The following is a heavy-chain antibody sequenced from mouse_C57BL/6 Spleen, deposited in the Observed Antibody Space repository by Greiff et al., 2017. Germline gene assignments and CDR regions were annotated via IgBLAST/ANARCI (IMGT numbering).Heavy chain of an antibody. CDR1: GYSIPSGYY. Sequence: EVQLKQSGPGLVKPSQSLSLTCSVTGYSIPSGYYWNWIRQFPGNKLEWMGYISYDGSNNYNPSPKNRISITRDTSKNQFFLKLNSVTTEDTATYYWARVPYDGYYLSYAMDYWGQGTSVTVSS. J-gene: IGHJ4*01. V-gene: IGHV3-6*01. D-gene: IGHD2-3*01. CDR2: ISYDGSN. CDR3: ARVPYDGYYLSYAMDY.